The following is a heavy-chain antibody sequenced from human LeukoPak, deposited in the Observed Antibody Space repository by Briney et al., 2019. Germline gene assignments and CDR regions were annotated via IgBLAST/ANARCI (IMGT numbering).Heavy chain of an antibody. J-gene: IGHJ4*02. CDR2: INPNSGGT. Sequence: GASVKVSCKASGYTITGYYMHWVRQAPGQGLEWMGRINPNSGGTNYAQKFQGRVTMTRDTSNSTAYMELSRLRSDDTAVYYCAREDRLELYVFDYWGQGTLVAVSS. V-gene: IGHV1-2*06. D-gene: IGHD1-7*01. CDR3: AREDRLELYVFDY. CDR1: GYTITGYY.